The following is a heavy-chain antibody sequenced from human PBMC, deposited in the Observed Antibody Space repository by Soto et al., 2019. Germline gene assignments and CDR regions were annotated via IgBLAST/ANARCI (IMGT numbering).Heavy chain of an antibody. V-gene: IGHV6-1*01. CDR3: ARLNWNYAVAHYYYYGMDV. CDR2: TYYRSKWYN. D-gene: IGHD1-7*01. Sequence: QVQLQQSGPGLVKPSQTLSLTCAISGDSVSSNSAAWNWIRQSPSRGLEWLGRTYYRSKWYNDYAVSVKSRITINPDTSKNQFSLQLNSVTPDDTAVYYCARLNWNYAVAHYYYYGMDVWGQGTTVTVSS. CDR1: GDSVSSNSAA. J-gene: IGHJ6*02.